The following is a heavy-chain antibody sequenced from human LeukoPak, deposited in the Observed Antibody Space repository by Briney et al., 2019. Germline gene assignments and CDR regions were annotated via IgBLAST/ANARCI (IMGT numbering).Heavy chain of an antibody. CDR3: ARDTDTSGYYPDDY. CDR2: ISYDGSSK. CDR1: GFTLSSYA. Sequence: GRSLRLSCAASGFTLSSYAMHWVRQAPGKGLEWVAVISYDGSSKYYADSVKGRFTISRDDSMNTLYLQMSRLRAEDTAVYYCARDTDTSGYYPDDYWGQGALVTVSS. J-gene: IGHJ4*02. D-gene: IGHD3-22*01. V-gene: IGHV3-30-3*01.